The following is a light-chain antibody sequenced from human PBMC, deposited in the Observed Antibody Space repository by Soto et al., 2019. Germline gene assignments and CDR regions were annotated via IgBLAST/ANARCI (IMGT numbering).Light chain of an antibody. CDR1: QDVSSK. V-gene: IGKV3D-15*01. CDR2: DAS. CDR3: QQHIRWPLT. Sequence: EMVVTQSPATLSVSPGERVTLSCRTSQDVSSKLAWYQQKPGQPPSLLIYDASTRATGTPARFSGSGPGTEFTLAVSSLQSEDYALYFCQQHIRWPLTFGGGTKADIK. J-gene: IGKJ4*01.